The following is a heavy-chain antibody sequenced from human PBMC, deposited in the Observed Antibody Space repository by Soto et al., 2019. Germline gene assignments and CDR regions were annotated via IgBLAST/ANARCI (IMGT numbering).Heavy chain of an antibody. CDR2: ISGSGGST. Sequence: GGSLRLSCAASGFTFSSYAMSWVRQAPGKGLEWVSAISGSGGSTYYADSVKGRFTISRDNSKNTLYLQMNSLRAEDTAVYYCAKGIPGYSGYGDDLVDAFDIWGQGTMVTVSS. CDR1: GFTFSSYA. CDR3: AKGIPGYSGYGDDLVDAFDI. D-gene: IGHD5-12*01. V-gene: IGHV3-23*01. J-gene: IGHJ3*02.